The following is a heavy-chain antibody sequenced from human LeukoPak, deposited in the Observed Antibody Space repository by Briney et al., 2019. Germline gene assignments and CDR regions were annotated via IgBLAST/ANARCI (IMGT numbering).Heavy chain of an antibody. V-gene: IGHV3-69-1*01. CDR2: ISTSSTI. CDR1: GFTFGDYA. J-gene: IGHJ4*02. CDR3: ARDLDYGGRGLDS. D-gene: IGHD4-23*01. Sequence: PGGSLRLSCTASGFTFGDYAMSWVRQAPGKGLEWISYISTSSTINYADSVRGRFTISRDNAKSSLSLQMNSLRAEDTAVYYRARDLDYGGRGLDSWGQGTLVIVSS.